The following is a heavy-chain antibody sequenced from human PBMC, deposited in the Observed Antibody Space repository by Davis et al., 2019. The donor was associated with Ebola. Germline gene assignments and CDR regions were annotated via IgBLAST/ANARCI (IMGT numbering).Heavy chain of an antibody. CDR1: GFTFSSYA. CDR2: ISGSGGST. V-gene: IGHV3-23*01. D-gene: IGHD2-15*01. CDR3: AKGQVGHCWVY. Sequence: GESLKISCAASGFTFSSYAMSWVRQAPGKGLEWVSAISGSGGSTYYADSVKGRFTISRDNSKNTLYLQMNSLRAEDTAVYYCAKGQVGHCWVYWGQGTLVTVSS. J-gene: IGHJ4*02.